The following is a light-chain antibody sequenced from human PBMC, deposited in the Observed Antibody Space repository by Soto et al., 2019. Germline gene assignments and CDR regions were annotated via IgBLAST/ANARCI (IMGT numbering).Light chain of an antibody. J-gene: IGKJ1*01. CDR1: QSVSSSY. CDR3: QQYTSSTWT. V-gene: IGKV3-20*01. Sequence: EIVLTQSPGTLSLSPGERATLSCRASQSVSSSYLAWYQQKPGQAPRLLIYGASSRATRIPDRFSRSGSGTDFTLTISRLEPEDFAVYYCQQYTSSTWTFGQGTKVEIK. CDR2: GAS.